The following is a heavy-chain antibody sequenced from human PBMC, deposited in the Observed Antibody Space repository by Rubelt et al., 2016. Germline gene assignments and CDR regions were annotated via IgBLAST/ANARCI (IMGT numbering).Heavy chain of an antibody. Sequence: QLQLQESGPGLVKPSETLSLTCSVSGASITSTRHYWGWIRQPPGKGLEWIGSVYYSGKTYSNPSLKSRVTISVDTSENRCSLKVNPGTAEDTAVYDCARNFGDYGGSSDYWGQGTLVTVSS. D-gene: IGHD4-23*01. CDR3: ARNFGDYGGSSDY. J-gene: IGHJ4*02. CDR2: VYYSGKT. CDR1: GASITSTRHY. V-gene: IGHV4-39*07.